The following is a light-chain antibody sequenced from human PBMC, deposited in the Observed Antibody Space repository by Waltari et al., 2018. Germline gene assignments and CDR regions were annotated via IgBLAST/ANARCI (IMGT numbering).Light chain of an antibody. J-gene: IGLJ2*01. V-gene: IGLV2-14*03. CDR3: MSYTTSTTVI. Sequence: QSALTQPASVSGSPGQSITIPCTGTSSDIGAYYYVSLYQQCPGKAPELIIYDVNSRPSGVSSRFSGSKSGTTASLTISGLQFEDEADYYCMSYTTSTTVIFGGGTKLTVL. CDR1: SSDIGAYYY. CDR2: DVN.